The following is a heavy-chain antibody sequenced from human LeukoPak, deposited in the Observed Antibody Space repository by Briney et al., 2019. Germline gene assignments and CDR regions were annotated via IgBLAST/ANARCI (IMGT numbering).Heavy chain of an antibody. V-gene: IGHV1-46*01. J-gene: IGHJ4*02. D-gene: IGHD2-15*01. CDR1: GYTFTSYY. CDR3: ARKNVVVVAATLLNYFDY. Sequence: ASVKVSCKASGYTFTSYYMHWVRQAPGQGLEWMGIINPSGGSTSYAQKFQGRVTMTRDMSTSTDYMELSSLRSEDTAVYYCARKNVVVVAATLLNYFDYWGQGTLVTVSS. CDR2: INPSGGST.